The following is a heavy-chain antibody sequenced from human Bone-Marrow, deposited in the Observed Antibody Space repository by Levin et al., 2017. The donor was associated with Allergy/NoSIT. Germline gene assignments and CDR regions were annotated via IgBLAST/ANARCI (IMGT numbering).Heavy chain of an antibody. CDR2: ISESGGST. J-gene: IGHJ4*02. D-gene: IGHD6-13*01. CDR3: AKNGLYSSSRNYDY. V-gene: IGHV3-23*01. CDR1: GFTFSNYA. Sequence: PGGSLRLSCAASGFTFSNYAMTWVRQAPGKGLEWVSGISESGGSTYYADSVKGRFTISRDNSKNTLYLQMNGLRAEDTAVYYCAKNGLYSSSRNYDYWGQGTLVTVSS.